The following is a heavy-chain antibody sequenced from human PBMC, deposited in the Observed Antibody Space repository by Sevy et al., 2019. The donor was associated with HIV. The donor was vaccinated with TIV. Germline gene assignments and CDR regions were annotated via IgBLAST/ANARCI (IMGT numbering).Heavy chain of an antibody. CDR2: ISSSSSYI. CDR1: GFTFSSYS. D-gene: IGHD4-17*01. V-gene: IGHV3-21*01. CDR3: AGREDGDYETPFDY. Sequence: GGSLRLSCAASGFTFSSYSMNWVRQAPGKGLEWVSSISSSSSYIYYADSVKGRFTISRDNAKNSLYLQMNSLRAEDTAVYYCAGREDGDYETPFDYWGQRTLVTVSS. J-gene: IGHJ4*02.